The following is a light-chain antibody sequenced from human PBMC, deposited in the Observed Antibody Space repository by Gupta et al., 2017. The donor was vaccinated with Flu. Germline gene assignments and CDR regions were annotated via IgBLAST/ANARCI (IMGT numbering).Light chain of an antibody. V-gene: IGLV1-40*01. CDR1: SSNIGAGYD. CDR2: GNN. J-gene: IGLJ3*02. CDR3: QSYDNSLSGSKV. Sequence: QSVLTQPPSVFGAPGQRVTISCTGSSSNIGAGYDVHWYQQIPGTAPKVLIYGNNRRPSGVPDRFSGSKSVTSASLAITGLQAEDEADYYCQSYDNSLSGSKVFGGGTTLTVL.